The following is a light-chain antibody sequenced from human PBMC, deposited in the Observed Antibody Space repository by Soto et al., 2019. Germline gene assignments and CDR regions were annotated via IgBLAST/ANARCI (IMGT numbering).Light chain of an antibody. J-gene: IGKJ4*01. CDR3: QQYSSWPLLS. CDR1: QSVGSN. V-gene: IGKV3-15*01. CDR2: GAS. Sequence: EVVLTQSPATLSVSPGAGATLSCRASQSVGSNLAWYQQKPGQTPRVLIYGASTRAIGIPARFSGSGFGTEFTLTISSLQSEDFVVYYCQQYSSWPLLSFGGGTKVDIK.